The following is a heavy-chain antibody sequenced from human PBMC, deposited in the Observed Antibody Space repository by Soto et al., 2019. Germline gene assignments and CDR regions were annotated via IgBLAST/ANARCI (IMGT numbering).Heavy chain of an antibody. CDR3: ACFISGVVH. J-gene: IGHJ4*02. D-gene: IGHD3-3*01. Sequence: EVQLVESGGGLVQPGRSLRLSCAASGFTLSDHYMDWVRQAPGKGLEWVARTKHKAREYTTEYTASVKGRFTISRDDSENTLYLQMNSLKTEDMAVYFCACFISGVVHWGQGTLVTVSS. V-gene: IGHV3-72*01. CDR2: TKHKAREYTT. CDR1: GFTLSDHY.